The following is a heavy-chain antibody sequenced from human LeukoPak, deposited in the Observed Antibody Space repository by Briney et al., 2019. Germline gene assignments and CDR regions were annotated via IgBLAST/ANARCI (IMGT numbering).Heavy chain of an antibody. V-gene: IGHV3-11*05. CDR3: AREAYDHVWGSYRYVDS. CDR1: GFTFSNYY. D-gene: IGHD3-16*02. Sequence: GGSLRLSCAASGFTFSNYYMSWIRQAPGQGLEWISYISSNSSSTNDADSVKGRFTISRDNARNSLYLQLNSLRAEDTAVYYCAREAYDHVWGSYRYVDSWGQGTLVTVSS. CDR2: ISSNSSST. J-gene: IGHJ4*02.